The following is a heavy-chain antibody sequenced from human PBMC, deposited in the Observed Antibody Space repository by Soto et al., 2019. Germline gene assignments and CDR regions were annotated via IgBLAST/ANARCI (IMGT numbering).Heavy chain of an antibody. J-gene: IGHJ5*02. CDR2: IYHSGST. CDR3: ARVPSP. Sequence: SETLSLTGAVYGGSFSGYYWTWIRQPPGKGLEWIGYIYHSGSTYYNPSLKSRVTISVDRSKNQFSLKLSSVTAADTAVYYCARVPSPWGQGTLVTVSS. CDR1: GGSFSGYY. V-gene: IGHV4-30-2*01.